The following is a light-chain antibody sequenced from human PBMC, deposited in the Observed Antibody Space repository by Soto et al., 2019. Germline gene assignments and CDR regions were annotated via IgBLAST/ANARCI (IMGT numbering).Light chain of an antibody. V-gene: IGKV3-11*01. CDR2: DAS. J-gene: IGKJ1*01. Sequence: EIVLTQSPGTLSLSPGERATLFCRASQSVSSYLAWYQQKPGQAPRLLIYDASTRATGIPARLSGSGSGTDFTLTISSLEPEDFHIYYRQQRRNWPVTFGQGTKVEVK. CDR3: QQRRNWPVT. CDR1: QSVSSY.